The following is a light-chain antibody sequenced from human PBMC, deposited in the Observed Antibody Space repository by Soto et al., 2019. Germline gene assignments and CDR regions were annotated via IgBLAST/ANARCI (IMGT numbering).Light chain of an antibody. J-gene: IGLJ2*01. V-gene: IGLV2-8*01. Sequence: QSALTQPPSASGSPGQSVTISCTGTSSDVGGYNYVSWYQQHPGKAPKLMIYEDSKRPSGVPDRFSGSKSGNTASLTVSGLQDGDEADYYCSSYGGSNNLIFGGGTKLTVL. CDR3: SSYGGSNNLI. CDR2: EDS. CDR1: SSDVGGYNY.